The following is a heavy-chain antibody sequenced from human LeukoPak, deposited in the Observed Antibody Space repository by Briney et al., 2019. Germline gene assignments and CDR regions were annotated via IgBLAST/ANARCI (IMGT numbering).Heavy chain of an antibody. CDR2: ISSSSSYV. V-gene: IGHV3-21*01. Sequence: GGSLRLSCAASGFTFSSYSMNWVRQAPGKGLEWVSSISSSSSYVYYADSVKGRFTISRDNAKNSLYLQMNSLRAEDTAVYYCARRGYDWSYYYYYYYMDVWGKGTTVTVSS. J-gene: IGHJ6*03. CDR1: GFTFSSYS. D-gene: IGHD5-12*01. CDR3: ARRGYDWSYYYYYYYMDV.